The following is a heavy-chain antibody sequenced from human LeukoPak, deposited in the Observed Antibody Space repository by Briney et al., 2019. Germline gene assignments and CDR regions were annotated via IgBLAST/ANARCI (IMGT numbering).Heavy chain of an antibody. D-gene: IGHD3-10*01. Sequence: GGSLRLSCAGSGFTVSSSYMSWVRQAPGKGLEWVSTLTGSGSHTYYAESVKGRFTISRDNAKNTLYLQVSSLRAEDTAVYYCAKDPWAAMSGFFDPWGQGTLVTVSS. V-gene: IGHV3-23*01. CDR3: AKDPWAAMSGFFDP. CDR1: GFTVSSSY. CDR2: LTGSGSHT. J-gene: IGHJ5*02.